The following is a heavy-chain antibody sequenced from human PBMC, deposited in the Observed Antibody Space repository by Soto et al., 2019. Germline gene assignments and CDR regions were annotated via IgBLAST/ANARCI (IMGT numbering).Heavy chain of an antibody. CDR2: IKSKTDGGTT. CDR1: VFTFSNAW. CDR3: TTVVVYLPTYYYYMDV. J-gene: IGHJ6*03. Sequence: PGGSLRLSCAASVFTFSNAWMSWVRQAPGKGLEWVGRIKSKTDGGTTDYAAPVKGRFTISRDDSKNTLYLQMNSLKTEDTAVYYCTTVVVYLPTYYYYMDVWGKGTTVTVSS. V-gene: IGHV3-15*01. D-gene: IGHD2-2*01.